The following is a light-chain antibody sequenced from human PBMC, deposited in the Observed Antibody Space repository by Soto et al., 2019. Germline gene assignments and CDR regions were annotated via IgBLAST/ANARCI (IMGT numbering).Light chain of an antibody. V-gene: IGLV2-23*01. CDR2: EGS. Sequence: QXVLXQPAXXSXXPGQSITISXTGTSSDVGSYNLVSWYQQHPGKAPKLMIYEGSKRPSGVSNRFSGSKSGNTASLTISWLQAEDEADYYCCSYAGSSTYVFGTGTKVTVL. J-gene: IGLJ1*01. CDR3: CSYAGSSTYV. CDR1: SSDVGSYNL.